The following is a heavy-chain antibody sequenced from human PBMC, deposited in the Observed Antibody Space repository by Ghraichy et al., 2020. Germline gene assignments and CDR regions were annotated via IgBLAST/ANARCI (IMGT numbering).Heavy chain of an antibody. CDR2: IIPIFGTA. CDR3: ARSGGGWMDPFDY. J-gene: IGHJ4*02. V-gene: IGHV1-69*13. D-gene: IGHD6-19*01. CDR1: GGTFSSYA. Sequence: SVKVSCKASGGTFSSYAISWVRQAPGQGLEWMGGIIPIFGTANYAQKFQGRVTITADESTSTAYMELSSLRSEDTAVYYCARSGGGWMDPFDYWGQGTLVTVSS.